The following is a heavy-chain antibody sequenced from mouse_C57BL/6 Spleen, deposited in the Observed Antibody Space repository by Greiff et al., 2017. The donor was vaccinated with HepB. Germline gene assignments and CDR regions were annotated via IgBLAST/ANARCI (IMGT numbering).Heavy chain of an antibody. CDR3: AKDPPPLSSYYAMDY. CDR1: GFTFSDYY. D-gene: IGHD1-1*02. CDR2: ISNGGGST. V-gene: IGHV5-12*01. Sequence: EVMLVESGGGLVQPGGSLKLSCAASGFTFSDYYMYWVRQTPEKRLEWVAYISNGGGSTYYPDTVKGRFTISRDNAKNTLYLQISRLKSEDTAMYYCAKDPPPLSSYYAMDYWGQGTSVTVSS. J-gene: IGHJ4*01.